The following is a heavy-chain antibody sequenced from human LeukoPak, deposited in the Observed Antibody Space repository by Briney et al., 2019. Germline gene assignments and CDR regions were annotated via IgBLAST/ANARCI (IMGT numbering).Heavy chain of an antibody. D-gene: IGHD6-25*01. CDR1: GYTFTGYY. V-gene: IGHV1-2*02. Sequence: ASLKGYCKASGYTFTGYYMHWVRQSPGQGLEWMGWINPNSGGTNYAQKFQGRVTMTRDTSISTAYMEQSRLRSDDTAVYYCARGRPGDSFDFWGQGTLVTVSS. CDR2: INPNSGGT. CDR3: ARGRPGDSFDF. J-gene: IGHJ4*02.